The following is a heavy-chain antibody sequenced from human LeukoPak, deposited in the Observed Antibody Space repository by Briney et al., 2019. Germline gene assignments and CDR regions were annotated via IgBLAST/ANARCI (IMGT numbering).Heavy chain of an antibody. CDR3: ARGGILSGYFQH. J-gene: IGHJ1*01. Sequence: SQTLSLTCTVSGGSISSGDYYWSWIRQPPGKGLEWIGYIYYSGSTYYNPSLKSRVTISVDTSKNQFSLKLSSVTAADTAVYYCARGGILSGYFQHWGQGTLVTVSS. CDR1: GGSISSGDYY. D-gene: IGHD1-26*01. V-gene: IGHV4-30-4*01. CDR2: IYYSGST.